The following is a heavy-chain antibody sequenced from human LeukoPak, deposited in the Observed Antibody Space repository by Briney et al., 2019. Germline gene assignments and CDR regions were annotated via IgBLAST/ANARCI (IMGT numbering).Heavy chain of an antibody. J-gene: IGHJ5*02. CDR2: TYHSGST. Sequence: SETLSLTCAVSGGSISSGGYSWSWIRQPPGKGLEWIGYTYHSGSTYYNPPLKSRVTISVCRSKNQFSLKLSSVTAADTAVYYWARTSYYGFWSGWNLFDPWGQGTLVTVSS. CDR3: ARTSYYGFWSGWNLFDP. V-gene: IGHV4-30-2*01. D-gene: IGHD3-3*01. CDR1: GGSISSGGYS.